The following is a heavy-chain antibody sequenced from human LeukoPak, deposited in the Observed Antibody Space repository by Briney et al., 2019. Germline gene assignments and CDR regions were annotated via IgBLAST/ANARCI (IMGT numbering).Heavy chain of an antibody. CDR1: GDSITNSDW. CDR3: ARFRPGGYEFYFDY. D-gene: IGHD5-12*01. CDR2: THHSGST. J-gene: IGHJ4*02. V-gene: IGHV4-4*02. Sequence: PSGTLSLTCTVSGDSITNSDWWSWVRQPPGKELEWVGETHHSGSTNYNPSLKSRVTISVDKSKNQFSLKLTSVTAADTAVYYCARFRPGGYEFYFDYWGQGTLVTVSS.